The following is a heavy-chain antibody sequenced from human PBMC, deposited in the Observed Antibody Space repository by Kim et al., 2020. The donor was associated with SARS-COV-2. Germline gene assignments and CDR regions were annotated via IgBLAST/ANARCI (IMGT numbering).Heavy chain of an antibody. CDR3: ARASYYYDSSRVFDY. J-gene: IGHJ4*02. Sequence: QKFQGRVTMTRDTATSTVYMELSSLRSEDTAVYYCARASYYYDSSRVFDYWGQGTLVTVSS. D-gene: IGHD3-22*01. V-gene: IGHV1-46*01.